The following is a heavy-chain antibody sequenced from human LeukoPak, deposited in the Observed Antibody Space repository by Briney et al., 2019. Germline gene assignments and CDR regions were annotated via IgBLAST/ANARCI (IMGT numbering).Heavy chain of an antibody. CDR1: GYTFTGYY. J-gene: IGHJ4*02. CDR2: INPNSGGT. V-gene: IGHV1-2*06. D-gene: IGHD3-10*01. CDR3: AREEGDGSGSYYS. Sequence: ASVKVSCKASGYTFTGYYIHWERQAPGQGLEWVGRINPNSGGTIYAQKFQGRVTMTRDTSISTAYLELSRLRSDDTAVYYCAREEGDGSGSYYSWGQGTLVTVSS.